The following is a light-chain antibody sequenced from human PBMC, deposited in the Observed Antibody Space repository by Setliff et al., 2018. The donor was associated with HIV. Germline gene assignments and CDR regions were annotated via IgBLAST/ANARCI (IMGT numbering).Light chain of an antibody. V-gene: IGLV2-14*03. J-gene: IGLJ1*01. CDR2: DVS. Sequence: QSVLTQPASVSGSPGQSITISCTGTSSDVGGYNYVSWYQQHPGKAPKLMIYDVSSRPSGVSNRFSGSKSGNTASLTISGLQAEDEADYYCSSYTSNARVFGTGTKVTVL. CDR1: SSDVGGYNY. CDR3: SSYTSNARV.